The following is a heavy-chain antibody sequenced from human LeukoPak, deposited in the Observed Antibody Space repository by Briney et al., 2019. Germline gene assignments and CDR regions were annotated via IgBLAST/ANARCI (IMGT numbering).Heavy chain of an antibody. CDR3: ARGYYDSSGYGSFDP. CDR1: GYTFTGYY. CDR2: ISAYNGNT. J-gene: IGHJ5*02. D-gene: IGHD3-22*01. Sequence: ASVKVSCKASGYTFTGYYMHWVRQAPGQGLEWMGWISAYNGNTNYAQKLQGRVTMTTDTSTSTAYMELRSLRSDDTAVYYCARGYYDSSGYGSFDPWGQGTLVTVSS. V-gene: IGHV1-18*04.